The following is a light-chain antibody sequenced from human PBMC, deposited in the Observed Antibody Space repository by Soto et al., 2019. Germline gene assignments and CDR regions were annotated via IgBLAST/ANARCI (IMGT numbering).Light chain of an antibody. CDR2: YAS. J-gene: IGKJ4*01. CDR3: QQYDHLPLT. V-gene: IGKV1-33*01. CDR1: QDISNY. Sequence: DIHMTQSPSSLSASVGDRVTITCQASQDISNYLNWYQQKPGKAPKLLIYYASNLETGVPSRFSGSGSGTDFTFTISSLQAEDIAIYYCQQYDHLPLTFGGGTKVEIK.